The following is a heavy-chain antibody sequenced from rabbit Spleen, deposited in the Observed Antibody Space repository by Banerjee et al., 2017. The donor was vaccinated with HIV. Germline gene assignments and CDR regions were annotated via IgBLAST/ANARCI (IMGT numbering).Heavy chain of an antibody. CDR3: ARDTSTSFSTYGMDL. CDR1: GLDFSGDSY. CDR2: IYTSSVST. Sequence: EESGGGLVKPGASLTLTCKASGLDFSGDSYDSYMCWVRQAPGKGLEWIACIYTSSVSTYYATWAKGRFTFSKASSTTVTLEMTSLTAADTATYFCARDTSTSFSTYGMDLWGPGTLVTVS. D-gene: IGHD1-1*01. J-gene: IGHJ6*01. V-gene: IGHV1S40*01.